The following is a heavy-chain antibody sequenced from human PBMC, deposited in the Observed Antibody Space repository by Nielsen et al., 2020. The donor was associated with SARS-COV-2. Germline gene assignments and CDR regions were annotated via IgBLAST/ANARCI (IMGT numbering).Heavy chain of an antibody. CDR3: ARLLDSRVYPTLDY. J-gene: IGHJ4*02. Sequence: ASVKVSCKASGHAFTSHPIHWVRQAPGQRPEWMGWINAGNGNTKYSEKFQGRVTITSDTSASTISMDLSSLRSDDTAVYYCARLLDSRVYPTLDYWGQGTLVTVSS. CDR2: INAGNGNT. CDR1: GHAFTSHP. D-gene: IGHD3-22*01. V-gene: IGHV1-3*01.